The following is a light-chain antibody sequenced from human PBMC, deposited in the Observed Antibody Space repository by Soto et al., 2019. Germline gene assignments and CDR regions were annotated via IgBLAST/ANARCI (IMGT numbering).Light chain of an antibody. V-gene: IGKV3-15*01. Sequence: EIMMTQSPATLSVSPGERAALSCRASQRGNSNFAWYQQKPGQAPRLLIYDASTRATDIPARFSGSGSGTEFTLTISSLQSEDFAVYYCQEYNNWPYTFGQGTKLEIK. CDR2: DAS. J-gene: IGKJ2*01. CDR1: QRGNSN. CDR3: QEYNNWPYT.